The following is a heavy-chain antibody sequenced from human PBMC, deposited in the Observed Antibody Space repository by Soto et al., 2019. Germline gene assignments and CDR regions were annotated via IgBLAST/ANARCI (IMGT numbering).Heavy chain of an antibody. CDR2: IYYSGST. V-gene: IGHV4-59*01. CDR3: ARGYYSDTAMPTRY. Sequence: SETLSLTCTVSGGSISSYYWSWIRQPPGKGLEWIGYIYYSGSTNYNPSLKSRVTISVDTSKNQFSLKLSSVTAADTAVYYCARGYYSDTAMPTRYWGQGTLVTVS. CDR1: GGSISSYY. J-gene: IGHJ4*02. D-gene: IGHD5-18*01.